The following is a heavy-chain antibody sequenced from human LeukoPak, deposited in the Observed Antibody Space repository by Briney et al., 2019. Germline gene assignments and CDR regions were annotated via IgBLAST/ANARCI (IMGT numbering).Heavy chain of an antibody. Sequence: GGSLRLSCAASGFTFSTFPMIWVRQAPGEGREWVSAISGSGDNTYYADSVKGRFTISRDNSKNTLYLQMKSVRAEDTAVYYCAKDRGYWGQGTLVAVPS. J-gene: IGHJ4*02. CDR3: AKDRGY. V-gene: IGHV3-23*01. CDR1: GFTFSTFP. CDR2: ISGSGDNT.